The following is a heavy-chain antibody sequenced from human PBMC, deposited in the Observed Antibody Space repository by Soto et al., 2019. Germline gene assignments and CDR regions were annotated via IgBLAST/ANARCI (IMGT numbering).Heavy chain of an antibody. CDR2: ISSSSSYI. J-gene: IGHJ6*02. Sequence: EVQLVESGGGLVKPGGSLRLSCAASGFTFSSYSMNWVRQAPGKGLEWVSSISSSSSYIYYADSVKGRFTISRDNAKNSLYLQMNSLRAEDTAVYYCARDKDDSSGYYYEDGGMDVWGQGTTVTVSS. CDR3: ARDKDDSSGYYYEDGGMDV. D-gene: IGHD3-22*01. CDR1: GFTFSSYS. V-gene: IGHV3-21*01.